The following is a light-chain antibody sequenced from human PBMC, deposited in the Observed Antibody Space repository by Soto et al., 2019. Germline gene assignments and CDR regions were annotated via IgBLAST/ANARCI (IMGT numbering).Light chain of an antibody. CDR1: QSVSSN. V-gene: IGKV3-15*01. J-gene: IGKJ2*01. CDR3: QQYNNWPYT. CDR2: GAS. Sequence: EIEMTQSPATLSVSPGERATLSCRASQSVSSNLAWYQQKPGQAPRLLIYGASTRATGIPARFSGSRSGTEFTLTISSPQSEDFAVYYCQQYNNWPYTFGQGTKLEIK.